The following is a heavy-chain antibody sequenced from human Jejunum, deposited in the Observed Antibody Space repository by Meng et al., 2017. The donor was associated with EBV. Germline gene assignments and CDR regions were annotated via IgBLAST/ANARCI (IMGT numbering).Heavy chain of an antibody. Sequence: LQESAPGLVKPSETLSLTCAVSGGSVSSGSYYWSWIRQPPGKGLEWIGFVSDYGSTRYNSSLKSRITISADTSKNQSSLKLTSVTPADTAIYYCARDFSSGYFAYWGQGTLVTVSS. V-gene: IGHV4-61*01. CDR2: VSDYGST. J-gene: IGHJ4*02. CDR3: ARDFSSGYFAY. D-gene: IGHD3-22*01. CDR1: GGSVSSGSYY.